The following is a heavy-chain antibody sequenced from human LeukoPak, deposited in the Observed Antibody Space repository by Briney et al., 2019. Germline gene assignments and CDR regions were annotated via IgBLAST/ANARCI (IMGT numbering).Heavy chain of an antibody. CDR3: ARDSQQLVYNWFDP. Sequence: SETLSLTCTVSGGSISSSSYYWGWIRQPPGKGLEWIGSIYYSGSTYYNPSLKSRVTISVDTSKNQFSLKLSSVTAADTAVYYCARDSQQLVYNWFDPWGQGTLVTVSS. J-gene: IGHJ5*02. CDR2: IYYSGST. CDR1: GGSISSSSYY. V-gene: IGHV4-39*07. D-gene: IGHD6-13*01.